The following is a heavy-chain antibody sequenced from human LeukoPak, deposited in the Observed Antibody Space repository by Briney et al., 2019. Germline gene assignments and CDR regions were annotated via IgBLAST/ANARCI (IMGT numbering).Heavy chain of an antibody. D-gene: IGHD6-19*01. CDR1: GYSLSEVS. CDR2: IDPADGEA. J-gene: IGHJ4*02. V-gene: IGHV1-24*01. CDR3: VTDIRSGWRNY. Sequence: WASVKLSCKVSGYSLSEVSTHWVRHAPGKGLEWKGGIDPADGEAIFAQTIQGRVTMTEDTSIDTAYMELRSLRCEDTAVYYCVTDIRSGWRNYWGQGTLITVSS.